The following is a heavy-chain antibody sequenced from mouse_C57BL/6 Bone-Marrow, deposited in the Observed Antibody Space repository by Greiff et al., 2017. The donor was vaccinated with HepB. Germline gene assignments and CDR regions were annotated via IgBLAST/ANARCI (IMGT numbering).Heavy chain of an antibody. CDR3: ARSGSWVYYAMDY. CDR1: GYTFTSYW. V-gene: IGHV1-7*01. Sequence: VQLQQSGAELAKPGASVKLSCKVSGYTFTSYWMHWVKQRPGQGLEWIGYINPSSGYTKYNQKFKDKATLTADKSSSTAYMQLSSLTYEDSAVYYCARSGSWVYYAMDYWGQGTSVTVSS. CDR2: INPSSGYT. J-gene: IGHJ4*01. D-gene: IGHD4-1*01.